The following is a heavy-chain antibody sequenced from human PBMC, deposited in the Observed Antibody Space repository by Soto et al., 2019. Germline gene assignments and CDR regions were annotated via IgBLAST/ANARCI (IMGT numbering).Heavy chain of an antibody. D-gene: IGHD3-10*01. CDR1: GGSFSGYY. V-gene: IGHV4-34*01. CDR2: INHSGST. CDR3: ANDKGPGVAFDI. J-gene: IGHJ3*02. Sequence: SETLSLTCAVYGGSFSGYYWSWIRQPPGKGLEWIGEINHSGSTNYNPPLKSRVTISVDTSKNQFSLKLSSVTAADTAVYYCANDKGPGVAFDIWGQGTMVTVSS.